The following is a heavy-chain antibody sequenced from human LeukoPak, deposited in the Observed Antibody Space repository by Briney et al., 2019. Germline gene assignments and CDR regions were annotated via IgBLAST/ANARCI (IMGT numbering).Heavy chain of an antibody. D-gene: IGHD3-10*01. J-gene: IGHJ4*02. CDR1: GFTFSSYS. Sequence: GGSLRLSCAASGFTFSSYSMNWVRQAPGKGLEWVSSISSSSSYIYYADSVKGRFTISRDNAKSSLYLQMNSLRAEDTAVYYCARDRVRGVINGWGQGTLVTVSS. V-gene: IGHV3-21*01. CDR3: ARDRVRGVING. CDR2: ISSSSSYI.